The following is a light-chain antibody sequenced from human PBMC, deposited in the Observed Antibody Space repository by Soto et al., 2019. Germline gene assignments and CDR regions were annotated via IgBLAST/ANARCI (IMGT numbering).Light chain of an antibody. J-gene: IGKJ2*01. CDR1: QSVSSN. V-gene: IGKV3-15*01. Sequence: EIVMTQSPATLSVSPGERATLSCRASQSVSSNLAWYQQKPGQAPRLIIYAASTRATGIPARFSGSGSGTEFTLTLSSLQSEDFAVYYCQQYNNWPPYTFGQGTKLEIK. CDR2: AAS. CDR3: QQYNNWPPYT.